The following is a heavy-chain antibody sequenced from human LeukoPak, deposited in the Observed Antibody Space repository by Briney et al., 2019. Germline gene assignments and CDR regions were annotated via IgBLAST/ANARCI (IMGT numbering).Heavy chain of an antibody. J-gene: IGHJ3*02. D-gene: IGHD1-26*01. CDR2: ISAYNGHT. CDR1: GYTFTSYG. CDR3: ARGGRWELPRPYAFDM. V-gene: IGHV1-18*01. Sequence: ASVKVSCKASGYTFTSYGISWVRQAPGQGLEWMGWISAYNGHTNYAQKLQGRVTMTRGTSTSTAYMELRSLRSDDTAVYYCARGGRWELPRPYAFDMWGQGTMVTVSS.